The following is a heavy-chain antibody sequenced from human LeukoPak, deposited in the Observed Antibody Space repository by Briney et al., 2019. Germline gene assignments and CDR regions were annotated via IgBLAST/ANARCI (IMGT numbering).Heavy chain of an antibody. V-gene: IGHV4-31*03. CDR2: IYYSGST. J-gene: IGHJ5*02. Sequence: PSETLSLTCTVSGGSISSGGYYWSWIRQHPGTGLEWIGYIYYSGSTYYNPSLKSRVTISVDTSKNQFSLKLSSVTAADTAVYYCARDRYSNWLDPWGQGTLVTVSS. D-gene: IGHD1-1*01. CDR3: ARDRYSNWLDP. CDR1: GGSISSGGYY.